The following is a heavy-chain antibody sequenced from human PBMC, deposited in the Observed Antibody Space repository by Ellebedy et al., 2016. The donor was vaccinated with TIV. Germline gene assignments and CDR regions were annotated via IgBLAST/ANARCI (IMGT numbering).Heavy chain of an antibody. V-gene: IGHV3-23*01. CDR1: GFTFSSYA. Sequence: GGSLRLSCAASGFTFSSYAMSWVRQAPGKGLEWVSVISGSSGSTYYADSVKGRFTISRDNSKNTLYLQMNSLRAEDTAVYYCAKDGSLRYFDRFGDYWGQGTLVTVSS. D-gene: IGHD3-9*01. CDR2: ISGSSGST. J-gene: IGHJ4*02. CDR3: AKDGSLRYFDRFGDY.